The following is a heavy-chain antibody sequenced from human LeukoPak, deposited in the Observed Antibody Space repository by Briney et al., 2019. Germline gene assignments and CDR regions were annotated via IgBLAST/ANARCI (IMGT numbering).Heavy chain of an antibody. CDR3: ARGRGSSTKHNTDY. V-gene: IGHV4-34*01. D-gene: IGHD2-2*01. Sequence: SETLSLTCAVYGGSFSGYYWSWIRQPPGKGLEWIGEINHSGGTNYNPSLKSRVTISVDTSKNQFSLKLSSVTAADTAVYYCARGRGSSTKHNTDYWGQGTLVTDSS. CDR1: GGSFSGYY. CDR2: INHSGGT. J-gene: IGHJ4*02.